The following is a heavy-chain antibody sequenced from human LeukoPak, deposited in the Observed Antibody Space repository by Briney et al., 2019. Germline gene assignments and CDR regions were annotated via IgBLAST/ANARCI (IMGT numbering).Heavy chain of an antibody. CDR1: GFSFSDYS. Sequence: GGSLRLSCAASGFSFSDYSMNWVRQAPGKGLEWVSSIRSSTSNIYYADSVKGRFTISRDNAKNSLYLQMNSLRAEDTAVYYCARDRRRAAEYDYWGQGTLVTVSS. CDR2: IRSSTSNI. V-gene: IGHV3-21*01. CDR3: ARDRRRAAEYDY. J-gene: IGHJ4*02. D-gene: IGHD6-13*01.